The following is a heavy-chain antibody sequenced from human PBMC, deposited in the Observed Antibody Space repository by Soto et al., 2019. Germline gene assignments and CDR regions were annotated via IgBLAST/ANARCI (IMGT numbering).Heavy chain of an antibody. D-gene: IGHD4-17*01. CDR2: MNPNSGNT. CDR1: GYTFTSYD. CDR3: ARTLYGDNVDY. V-gene: IGHV1-8*01. Sequence: QVQLVQSGAEVKKPGASVKVSCKASGYTFTSYDINWVRQATGQGLEWMGWMNPNSGNTGYAQKVRGGDAMSRTTAISTAYMELSSLRSEDTAVYYCARTLYGDNVDYWGQGTLVTVSS. J-gene: IGHJ4*02.